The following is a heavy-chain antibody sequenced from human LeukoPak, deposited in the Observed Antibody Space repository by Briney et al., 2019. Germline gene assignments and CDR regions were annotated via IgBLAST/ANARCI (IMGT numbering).Heavy chain of an antibody. CDR2: INHSGST. D-gene: IGHD3-3*01. CDR3: ARCLTIFGVVNYYYMDV. CDR1: GGSFSGYY. Sequence: SETLSLTCAVYGGSFSGYYWSWIRQPPGKGLEWIGEINHSGSTNYNPSLKSRVTISVDTSKNQFSLKLSSVTAADTAVYYCARCLTIFGVVNYYYMDVWGKGTTVTVSS. V-gene: IGHV4-34*01. J-gene: IGHJ6*03.